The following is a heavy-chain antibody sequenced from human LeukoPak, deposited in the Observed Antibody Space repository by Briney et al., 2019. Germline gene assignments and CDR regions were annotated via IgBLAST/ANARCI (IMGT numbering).Heavy chain of an antibody. D-gene: IGHD2-2*01. CDR1: GYTFTSYG. CDR3: ARAVVVPAAIYWWGYYYYYMDV. V-gene: IGHV1-18*01. J-gene: IGHJ6*03. Sequence: ASVKVSCKASGYTFTSYGISWVRQAPGQGLEWMGWISAYNGNTNYAQKLQGRVTMTTDTSTSTAYMELRSLRSDDTAVYYCARAVVVPAAIYWWGYYYYYMDVWGKGTTVTISS. CDR2: ISAYNGNT.